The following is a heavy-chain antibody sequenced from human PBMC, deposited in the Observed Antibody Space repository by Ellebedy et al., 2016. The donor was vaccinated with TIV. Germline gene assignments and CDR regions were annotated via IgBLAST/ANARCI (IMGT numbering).Heavy chain of an antibody. CDR2: IHYSGTT. CDR3: ARWGHYYDSGGY. J-gene: IGHJ4*02. CDR1: GGSIASYY. V-gene: IGHV4-59*08. D-gene: IGHD3-22*01. Sequence: PSETLSLTCTVSGGSIASYYWSWIRQPPGKGLEWIGYIHYSGTTNFNPSLKGRVTISVDRPKNQVSLKVRSVTAADTAVYYCARWGHYYDSGGYWGQGALVTVSS.